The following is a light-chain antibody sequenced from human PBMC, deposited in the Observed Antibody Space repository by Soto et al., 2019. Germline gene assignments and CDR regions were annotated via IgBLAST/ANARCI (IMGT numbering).Light chain of an antibody. Sequence: EIVLTQSPATLSLSPGERATLSCGASQSLSSSYLAWYQQKPGLAPRLLIYDASSRATGIPDRFSGSGSGTDFTLTISRLEPEYFAVYYCQQYGSSPLTFGGGTKVEI. J-gene: IGKJ4*01. CDR1: QSLSSSY. V-gene: IGKV3D-20*01. CDR3: QQYGSSPLT. CDR2: DAS.